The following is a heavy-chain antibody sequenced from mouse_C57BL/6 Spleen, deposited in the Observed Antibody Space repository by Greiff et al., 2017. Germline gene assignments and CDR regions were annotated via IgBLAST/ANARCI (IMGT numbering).Heavy chain of an antibody. CDR3: ARITAVVGGAD. Sequence: VQLQQPGPELVTPGASVKLSCKASGYTFTSYWMHWVKQRPGQGLEWIGNINPSNGGTKYNEKFKSKATLTVDKSSSTAYMQLSSLKSEDSAVYYGARITAVVGGADWGQGTLVTVSA. J-gene: IGHJ3*01. V-gene: IGHV1-53*01. CDR2: INPSNGGT. CDR1: GYTFTSYW. D-gene: IGHD1-1*01.